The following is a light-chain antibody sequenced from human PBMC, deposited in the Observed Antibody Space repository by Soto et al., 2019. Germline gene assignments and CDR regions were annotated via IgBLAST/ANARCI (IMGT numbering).Light chain of an antibody. CDR2: AAS. CDR3: QHYGSSFT. CDR1: QGVNSTY. V-gene: IGKV3-20*01. J-gene: IGKJ3*01. Sequence: IVLTQSPVTLSLSPGERATLSCRASQGVNSTYVAWYQQKPVQAPRLLIYAASIRATGIPDRFSGSGSGTDFILTISRLEPEDFVVYYCQHYGSSFTFGPGTKVDIK.